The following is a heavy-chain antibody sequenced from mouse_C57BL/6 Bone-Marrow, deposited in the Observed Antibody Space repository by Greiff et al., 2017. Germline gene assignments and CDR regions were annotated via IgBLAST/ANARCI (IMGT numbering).Heavy chain of an antibody. D-gene: IGHD1-1*01. CDR2: IDPSDSET. V-gene: IGHV1-52*01. Sequence: VQLQQPGAELVRPGSSVKLSCKASGYTFTSYWMHWVKQRPIQGLEWIGNIDPSDSETHYNQKFKDKATLTVDKSSSTAYMQLSSLTSEDSAVYCCARDRYYYGSSLWYFDVWGTGTTVTDSS. J-gene: IGHJ1*03. CDR3: ARDRYYYGSSLWYFDV. CDR1: GYTFTSYW.